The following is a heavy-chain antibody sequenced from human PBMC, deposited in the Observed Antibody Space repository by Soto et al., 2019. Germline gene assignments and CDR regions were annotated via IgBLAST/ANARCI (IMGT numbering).Heavy chain of an antibody. J-gene: IGHJ5*02. V-gene: IGHV4-39*01. D-gene: IGHD2-2*01. CDR1: GGSISSSSYY. Sequence: SETLSLTCTVSGGSISSSSYYWGWIRQPPGKGLEWIGSIYYSGSTYYNPSLKSRVTISVDTSKNQFSLKLSSVTAADTVVYYCARSRVIVVVPAAINWFDPWGQGTLVTVSS. CDR3: ARSRVIVVVPAAINWFDP. CDR2: IYYSGST.